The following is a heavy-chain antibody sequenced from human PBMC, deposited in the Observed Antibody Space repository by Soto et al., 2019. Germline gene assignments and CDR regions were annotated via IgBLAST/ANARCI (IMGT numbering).Heavy chain of an antibody. CDR3: AHIIAVAGTYYYYYYGMDV. J-gene: IGHJ6*02. V-gene: IGHV1-69*13. Sequence: SVKVSCKASGGTFSSYAISWLLQAPGQGLEWMGGIIPIFGTANYAQKFQGRVTITADESTSTAYMELSSLRSEDTAVYYCAHIIAVAGTYYYYYYGMDVWGQGTTVTVSS. CDR2: IIPIFGTA. D-gene: IGHD6-19*01. CDR1: GGTFSSYA.